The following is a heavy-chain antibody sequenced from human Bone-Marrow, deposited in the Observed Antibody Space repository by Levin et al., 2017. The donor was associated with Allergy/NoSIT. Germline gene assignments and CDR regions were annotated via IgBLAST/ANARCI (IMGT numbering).Heavy chain of an antibody. V-gene: IGHV3-7*01. D-gene: IGHD6-6*01. CDR2: INEDGSEK. CDR3: VRPSSSSSPNY. CDR1: GFTFRSYW. Sequence: GGSLRLSCAASGFTFRSYWMTWVRQAPGKGLEWVANINEDGSEKYYVDSVKGRFTISRDNAKNSLYLQVNSLRVEDTAVYYCVRPSSSSSPNYWGQGTLVTVSS. J-gene: IGHJ4*02.